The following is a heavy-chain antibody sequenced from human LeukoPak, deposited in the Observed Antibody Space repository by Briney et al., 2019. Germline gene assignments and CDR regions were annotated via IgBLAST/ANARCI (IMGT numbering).Heavy chain of an antibody. CDR3: ASYSSYYYGMDV. CDR1: GYTFTSYD. V-gene: IGHV1-8*01. J-gene: IGHJ6*02. Sequence: ASVKVSCEASGYTFTSYDINWVRQATGQGLEWMGWMNPNSGNTGYAQKFQGRVTMTRNTSISTAYMELSSLRSEDTAVYYCASYSSYYYGMDVWGQGTTVTVSS. D-gene: IGHD2-21*01. CDR2: MNPNSGNT.